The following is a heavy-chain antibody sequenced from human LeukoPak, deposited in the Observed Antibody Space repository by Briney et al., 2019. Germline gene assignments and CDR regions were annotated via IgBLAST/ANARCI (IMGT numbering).Heavy chain of an antibody. CDR3: ARPRSGYWYFDL. D-gene: IGHD3-3*01. Sequence: PGGSLRLSCAAFGFTFDDYGMSWVRQAPGKGLEWVSGINWNGGSTGYADSVRGRFTISRDNAKNSLYLQMNSLRAEDTALYYCARPRSGYWYFDLWGRGTLVTVSS. V-gene: IGHV3-20*04. J-gene: IGHJ2*01. CDR1: GFTFDDYG. CDR2: INWNGGST.